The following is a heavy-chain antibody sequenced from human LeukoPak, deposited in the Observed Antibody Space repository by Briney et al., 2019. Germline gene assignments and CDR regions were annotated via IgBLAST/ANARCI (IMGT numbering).Heavy chain of an antibody. V-gene: IGHV4-59*01. CDR1: GGSISSYY. J-gene: IGHJ4*02. D-gene: IGHD1-26*01. Sequence: SETLSLTCTVSGGSISSYYWSWVRQPPGKGLEWIGYIYYSGSTNYNPSLKSRVTISVDTSKNQFSLKLSSVTAADTAVYYCASGSYYFDYWGQGTLVTVSS. CDR2: IYYSGST. CDR3: ASGSYYFDY.